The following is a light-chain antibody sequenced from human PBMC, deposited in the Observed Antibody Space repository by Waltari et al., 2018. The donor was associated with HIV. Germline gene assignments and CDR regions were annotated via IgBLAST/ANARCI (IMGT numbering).Light chain of an antibody. V-gene: IGLV1-47*01. CDR2: RNN. Sequence: QSVLTQPPSASGTPGQRVTISCSGSSSNLGSNYVYWYQQLPGTAPKLLIYRNNQRPSGVPDRCSGSKSGTSASLAISGLRSEDEADYYCAAWDDSLSGPWVFGGGTELTVL. J-gene: IGLJ3*02. CDR1: SSNLGSNY. CDR3: AAWDDSLSGPWV.